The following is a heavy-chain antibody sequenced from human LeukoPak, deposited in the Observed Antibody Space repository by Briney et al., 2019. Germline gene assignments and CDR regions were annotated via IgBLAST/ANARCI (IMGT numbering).Heavy chain of an antibody. D-gene: IGHD3-10*01. Sequence: SETLSLTCTVSGGSISSYYWSWVRQPAGKGLEWIGRIYTSGSTNYNPSLKSRVTMSVDTSKNQFSLKLSSVTAADTAVYYCARDLVGNYGSGSYPVSPEGRSYYYYYMDVWGKGTPVTVSS. CDR3: ARDLVGNYGSGSYPVSPEGRSYYYYYMDV. J-gene: IGHJ6*03. CDR2: IYTSGST. CDR1: GGSISSYY. V-gene: IGHV4-4*07.